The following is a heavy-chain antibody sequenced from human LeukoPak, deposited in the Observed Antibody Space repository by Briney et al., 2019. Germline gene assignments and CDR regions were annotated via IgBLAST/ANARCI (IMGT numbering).Heavy chain of an antibody. CDR1: GFTFSSYS. V-gene: IGHV3-21*04. CDR2: ISGSSTYI. Sequence: GGSLRLSCVASGFTFSSYSMNWVRQAPGKGLEWVSYISGSSTYIYYVDSLKGRFTISRDNAKNSLYLQMNSLRVEDTAVYYCAKGHSAHGTGFDGWGQGTLVIASS. J-gene: IGHJ4*02. D-gene: IGHD1-1*01. CDR3: AKGHSAHGTGFDG.